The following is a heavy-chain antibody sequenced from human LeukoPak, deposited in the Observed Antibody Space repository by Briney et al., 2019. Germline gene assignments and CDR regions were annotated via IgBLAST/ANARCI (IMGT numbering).Heavy chain of an antibody. CDR1: GFTFSSYE. Sequence: GGSLRLSCAASGFTFSSYEMNWVRQAPGKGLEWVSYISSSGSTIYYADSVKGRFTISRDNAKNSLYLQMNSLRAEDTAVYYCARVGWEPDYYGMDVWGQGTTVTVSS. D-gene: IGHD1-26*01. J-gene: IGHJ6*02. CDR3: ARVGWEPDYYGMDV. CDR2: ISSSGSTI. V-gene: IGHV3-48*03.